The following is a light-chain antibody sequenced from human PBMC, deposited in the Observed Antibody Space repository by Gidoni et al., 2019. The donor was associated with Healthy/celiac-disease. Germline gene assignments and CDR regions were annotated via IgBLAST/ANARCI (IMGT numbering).Light chain of an antibody. V-gene: IGKV3-20*01. CDR3: QQYGSSPRT. Sequence: EIALTQSPGTLSLSPGERATLTCRASQSVSSNYLAWYQKKPGQAPMLIIYGSSSRATVIPDRCSGSGSGTDFTLTISRLEPEDFAVYYCQQYGSSPRTFGQGTKVEIK. J-gene: IGKJ1*01. CDR1: QSVSSNY. CDR2: GSS.